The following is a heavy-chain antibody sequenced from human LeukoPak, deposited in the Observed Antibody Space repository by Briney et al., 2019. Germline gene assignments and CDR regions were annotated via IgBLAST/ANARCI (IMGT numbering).Heavy chain of an antibody. D-gene: IGHD4-17*01. CDR3: ARGYGDYGLHFDY. V-gene: IGHV1-46*01. CDR1: GYTFTSYY. CDR2: INPSGGST. J-gene: IGHJ4*02. Sequence: ASVKVSCKASGYTFTSYYMHWLRQAPGQGLEWMGIINPSGGSTSYAQKFQGRVTMTRDMSTSTVYMELSSLRSEDTAVYHCARGYGDYGLHFDYWGQGTLVTVSS.